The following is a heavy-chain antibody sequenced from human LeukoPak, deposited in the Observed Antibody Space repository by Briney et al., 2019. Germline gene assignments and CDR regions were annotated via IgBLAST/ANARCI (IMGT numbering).Heavy chain of an antibody. V-gene: IGHV4-59*01. Sequence: SETLSLTCTVSGGSISSYYWSWIRQPPGKGLEWIGYIYYSGSTNYNPSLKSRVTISVDTSKNQFSLKLSSVTAADTAVYYCARDSGSGYRYFDLWGRGTLVTVPS. CDR1: GGSISSYY. D-gene: IGHD3-22*01. J-gene: IGHJ2*01. CDR2: IYYSGST. CDR3: ARDSGSGYRYFDL.